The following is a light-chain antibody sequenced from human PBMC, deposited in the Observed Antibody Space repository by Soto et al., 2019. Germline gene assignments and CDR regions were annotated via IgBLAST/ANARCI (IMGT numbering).Light chain of an antibody. Sequence: IEVSQSPAFLSVSPAERVVLSCRASQRIDGNLAWYQHRPGQPPRLLISRASTRATGIPARFSGSGSGTDFTLTISSLQSEDSAVYYCQQNHQWPRTFGRGTKVEIK. J-gene: IGKJ4*02. CDR2: RAS. V-gene: IGKV3-15*01. CDR3: QQNHQWPRT. CDR1: QRIDGN.